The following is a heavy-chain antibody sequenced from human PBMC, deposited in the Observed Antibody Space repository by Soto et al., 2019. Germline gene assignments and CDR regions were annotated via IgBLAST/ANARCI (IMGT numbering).Heavy chain of an antibody. V-gene: IGHV3-33*01. Sequence: QVQLVESGGGVVQPGRSLRLSCAASGFTFSSYGIHWVRQAPGKGLEWVALIWFDGTKKYYADSVKGRFTISRDNSKNTLYLQIKSLRAEDTAVYYCAREEIMTGILSYHYYGMDVWGQGTTVTVSS. CDR2: IWFDGTKK. D-gene: IGHD2-21*02. CDR1: GFTFSSYG. CDR3: AREEIMTGILSYHYYGMDV. J-gene: IGHJ6*02.